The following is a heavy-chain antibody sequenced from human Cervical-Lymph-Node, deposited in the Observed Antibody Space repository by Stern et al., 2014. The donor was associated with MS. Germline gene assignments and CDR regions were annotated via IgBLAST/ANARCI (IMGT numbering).Heavy chain of an antibody. Sequence: QVQLGQSGAEVKKLGASVNVSCKASGYTFNTYAIHWVRQAPGQGLEWMGYINAGNGNTKYSQKFQGRVTITRDTSASTGYIELSSLRSEDSAVYYCATPFSHSFRYGMHVWGQGTTVTV. D-gene: IGHD2/OR15-2a*01. CDR1: GYTFNTYA. V-gene: IGHV1-3*01. CDR3: ATPFSHSFRYGMHV. CDR2: INAGNGNT. J-gene: IGHJ6*02.